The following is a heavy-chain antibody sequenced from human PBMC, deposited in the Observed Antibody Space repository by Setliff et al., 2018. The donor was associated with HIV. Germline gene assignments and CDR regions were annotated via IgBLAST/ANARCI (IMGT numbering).Heavy chain of an antibody. Sequence: PSETLSLTCTVSGGSISSSTYYWGWIRQPPGKGLEWIGSIHYSGSTYYNPSLKSRVTISVDTSKNQFYLKLRSVTASDTAVYYCARYTSKVDWFDPWGQGTLVTVSS. CDR3: ARYTSKVDWFDP. CDR2: IHYSGST. CDR1: GGSISSSTYY. V-gene: IGHV4-39*01. D-gene: IGHD2-2*02. J-gene: IGHJ5*02.